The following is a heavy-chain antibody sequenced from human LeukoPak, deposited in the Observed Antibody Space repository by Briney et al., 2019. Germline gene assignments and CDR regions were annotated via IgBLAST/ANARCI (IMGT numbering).Heavy chain of an antibody. J-gene: IGHJ4*02. CDR2: IYYSGST. D-gene: IGHD1-14*01. V-gene: IGHV4-59*01. CDR1: GDSISSYY. Sequence: PSETLSLTCTVSGDSISSYYWSWIRQPPGKGLEWIGYIYYSGSTNYNPSLKSRVIISVDTSKNQFSLKLSSVTVADTAVYYCARQRKSPDVLRFDYWGQGTLVTVSP. CDR3: ARQRKSPDVLRFDY.